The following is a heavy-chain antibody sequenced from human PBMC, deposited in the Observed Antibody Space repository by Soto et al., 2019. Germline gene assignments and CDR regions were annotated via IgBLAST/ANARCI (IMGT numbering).Heavy chain of an antibody. V-gene: IGHV4-59*12. D-gene: IGHD3-9*01. Sequence: QVQLQESGPRLIQPSETLSLTCTVSNASICTISSYYWTWVRQPPGKGLEWIGYVYYSGSTNFNPPLKSRVGMSIDTAKNQFSLELKSVTAADTDTYYCVRDYLLTGFGTWGQGTLITVSA. J-gene: IGHJ5*02. CDR2: VYYSGST. CDR3: VRDYLLTGFGT. CDR1: NASICTISSYY.